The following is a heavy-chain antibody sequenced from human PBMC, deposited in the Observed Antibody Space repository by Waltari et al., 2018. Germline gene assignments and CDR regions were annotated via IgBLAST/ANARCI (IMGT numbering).Heavy chain of an antibody. Sequence: EVHLTQSGAEVKKPGTSVIVSCNVTGKVLPDSYIPWVRQAPGKGPAWMGLVDRKDGETKYADNFRARVTIIADTSPDRGHMELKSLRAEDTAIYYCTLEGVFDNWFDPWGQGTLVSVSS. CDR3: TLEGVFDNWFDP. J-gene: IGHJ5*02. CDR2: VDRKDGET. D-gene: IGHD3-3*01. CDR1: GKVLPDSY. V-gene: IGHV1-69-2*01.